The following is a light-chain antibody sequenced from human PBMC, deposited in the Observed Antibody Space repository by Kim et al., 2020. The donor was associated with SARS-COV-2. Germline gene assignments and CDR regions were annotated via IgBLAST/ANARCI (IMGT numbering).Light chain of an antibody. CDR1: QSVSRS. CDR3: QQRSNWHS. Sequence: LSLSPGERANRSCRNSQSVSRSLAWFQKKPGQPPRLLIYDASNRATGIPARFSGSGFGTDFTLTISSLEPEDFAVYYCQQRSNWHSFGGGTKLEI. V-gene: IGKV3-11*01. J-gene: IGKJ4*02. CDR2: DAS.